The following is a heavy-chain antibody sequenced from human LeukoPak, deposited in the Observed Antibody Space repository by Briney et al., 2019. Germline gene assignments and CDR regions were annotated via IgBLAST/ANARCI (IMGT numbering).Heavy chain of an antibody. CDR3: AKAITPSGSYYFDY. Sequence: GGSLRLSCAASGFTFTIYAMSWVRQAPGKGLEWVSAISGSGGSTYYTDSVKGRFTISRDNSKNTLYLQMNSLRAEDTAVYYCAKAITPSGSYYFDYWGQGTLVTVSS. V-gene: IGHV3-23*01. J-gene: IGHJ4*02. CDR1: GFTFTIYA. D-gene: IGHD1-26*01. CDR2: ISGSGGST.